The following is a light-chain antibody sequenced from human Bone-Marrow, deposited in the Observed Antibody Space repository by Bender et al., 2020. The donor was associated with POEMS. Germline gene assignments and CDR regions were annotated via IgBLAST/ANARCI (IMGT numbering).Light chain of an antibody. J-gene: IGLJ2*01. CDR2: DVS. CDR3: SSYTGGRSVI. V-gene: IGLV2-14*03. Sequence: QSALTQPASVSGSPGQSITISCTGTSSDIGGYNYVSWYQQHPGKAPKLMIYDVSSRPSGVSYRFSGSKSGNTASLTISGLQAEDEADYYCSSYTGGRSVIFGGGTKLTVL. CDR1: SSDIGGYNY.